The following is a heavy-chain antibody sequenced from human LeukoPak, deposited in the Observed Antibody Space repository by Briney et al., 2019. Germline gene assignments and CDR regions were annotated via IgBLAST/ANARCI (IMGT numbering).Heavy chain of an antibody. D-gene: IGHD3-10*01. Sequence: EASVKVSCKASGYTLSDYYLHWVRQAPGQGLEYVGWINPNTGDTNSAQNFQGRVTLTRDTSINTVYMELTWLRSDDTAVYYCVRDVSGAAYWGQGTLVTVSS. J-gene: IGHJ4*02. CDR3: VRDVSGAAY. CDR2: INPNTGDT. V-gene: IGHV1-2*02. CDR1: GYTLSDYY.